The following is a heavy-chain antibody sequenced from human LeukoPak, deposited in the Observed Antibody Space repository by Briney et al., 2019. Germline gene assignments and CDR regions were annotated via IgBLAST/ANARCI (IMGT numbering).Heavy chain of an antibody. CDR3: AIKFQDIVVVPAAMPSYYYYYMDV. Sequence: PGGSLRLSCAASGFTFSSYGMSWVRQAPGKGLEWVSAISGSGGSTYYADSVKGRFTISRDNSKNTLYLQMNSLRAEDTAVYYCAIKFQDIVVVPAAMPSYYYYYMDVWGKGTTVTISS. J-gene: IGHJ6*03. CDR2: ISGSGGST. D-gene: IGHD2-2*01. CDR1: GFTFSSYG. V-gene: IGHV3-23*01.